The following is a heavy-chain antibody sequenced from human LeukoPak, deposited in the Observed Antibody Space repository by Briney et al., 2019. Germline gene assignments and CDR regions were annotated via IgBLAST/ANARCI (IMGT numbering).Heavy chain of an antibody. CDR3: ARSEGYYDILTGYYYYYGMDV. J-gene: IGHJ6*04. CDR2: IWYDGSNK. CDR1: GFTFSSYG. Sequence: PGRSLRLSCAASGFTFSSYGMHWVRQAPGKGLEWVAVIWYDGSNKYYADSVKGRFTISRDNSKNTLYLQMNSLRAEDTAVYYCARSEGYYDILTGYYYYYGMDVWGKGTTVTVSS. D-gene: IGHD3-9*01. V-gene: IGHV3-33*08.